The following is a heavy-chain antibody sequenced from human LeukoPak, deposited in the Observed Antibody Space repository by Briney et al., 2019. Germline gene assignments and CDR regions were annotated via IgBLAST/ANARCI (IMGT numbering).Heavy chain of an antibody. CDR1: GFTFSGSA. D-gene: IGHD3-10*01. V-gene: IGHV3-73*01. CDR2: IRSKANSYAT. Sequence: GGSLRLSCAASGFTFSGSAMHWVRQASGKGLEWVGRIRSKANSYATAYAASVKGRFTISRDDSKNTAYLQMNSLKTEDTAVYYCTRPLCYYGSGSYYRDYYYYMDVWGKGTTVTVSS. CDR3: TRPLCYYGSGSYYRDYYYYMDV. J-gene: IGHJ6*03.